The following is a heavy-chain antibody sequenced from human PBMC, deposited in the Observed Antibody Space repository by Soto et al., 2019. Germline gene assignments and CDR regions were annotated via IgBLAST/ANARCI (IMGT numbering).Heavy chain of an antibody. CDR2: IHLNSGGT. D-gene: IGHD6-13*01. J-gene: IGHJ4*02. CDR3: ARGIGRDGYSSSLDY. Sequence: ASVKVSCKASGYTFTGYYVHWVRQAPGHGLEWLGWIHLNSGGTNYAQSFQGRVTMTRDMSVSTVYMEMTGLSSDDTAVYYCARGIGRDGYSSSLDYWGQGTLVTVSS. V-gene: IGHV1-2*02. CDR1: GYTFTGYY.